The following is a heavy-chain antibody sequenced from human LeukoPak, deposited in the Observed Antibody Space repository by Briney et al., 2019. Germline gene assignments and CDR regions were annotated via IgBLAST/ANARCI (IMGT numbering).Heavy chain of an antibody. CDR3: ALDYYDNSGSQPFDS. CDR1: GASISKITYY. V-gene: IGHV4-39*01. Sequence: PSETLTLTCTVSGASISKITYYWGWIRQPPGKGLEWIGSMYSSGSTYYKPSLKSRVTISVDTSKNQFSLNLTSVTAADTAVYFCALDYYDNSGSQPFDSWGQGTLVTVSS. D-gene: IGHD3-22*01. J-gene: IGHJ4*02. CDR2: MYSSGST.